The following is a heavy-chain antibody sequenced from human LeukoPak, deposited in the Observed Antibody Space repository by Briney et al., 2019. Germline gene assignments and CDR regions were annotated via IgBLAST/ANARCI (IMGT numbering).Heavy chain of an antibody. J-gene: IGHJ3*02. CDR1: GGSISSSSYY. CDR2: IYYSGST. V-gene: IGHV4-39*02. CDR3: AREWRRYDYVWGSYRSEGAFDI. Sequence: SETLSLTCTVSGGSISSSSYYWGWIRQPPGRGPEWIGIIYYSGSTYSNPSLKSRVTISVDTSKNQFSLKLTSVTAADTAVYYCAREWRRYDYVWGSYRSEGAFDIWGQGTMVTVSS. D-gene: IGHD3-16*02.